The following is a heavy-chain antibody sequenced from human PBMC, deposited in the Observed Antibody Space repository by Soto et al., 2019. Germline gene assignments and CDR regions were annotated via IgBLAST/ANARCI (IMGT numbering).Heavy chain of an antibody. V-gene: IGHV1-3*01. CDR1: GYTFTSYA. Sequence: ASVKVSCKASGYTFTSYAMHWVRQAPGQRLEWMGWINAGNGNTKYSQKFQGRVTITRDTSASTAYMELSSLRSEDTAVYFCARVAGRNTFDYWGQGTLVTVSS. CDR2: INAGNGNT. D-gene: IGHD6-19*01. J-gene: IGHJ4*02. CDR3: ARVAGRNTFDY.